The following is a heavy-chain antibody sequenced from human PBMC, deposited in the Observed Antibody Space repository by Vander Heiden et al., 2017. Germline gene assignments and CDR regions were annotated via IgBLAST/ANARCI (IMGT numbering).Heavy chain of an antibody. D-gene: IGHD6-19*01. CDR2: ISGSGGST. CDR3: AKETRSGIAVAGTFDY. J-gene: IGHJ4*02. Sequence: EVQLLESGGGLVQPGGSLRLSCAASGFTFSRYAISWVRQAPGKGLEWVSAISGSGGSTYYADSVKGRFTISRDNSKNTLYLQMNSLRAEDTAVYYCAKETRSGIAVAGTFDYWGQGTLVTVSS. V-gene: IGHV3-23*01. CDR1: GFTFSRYA.